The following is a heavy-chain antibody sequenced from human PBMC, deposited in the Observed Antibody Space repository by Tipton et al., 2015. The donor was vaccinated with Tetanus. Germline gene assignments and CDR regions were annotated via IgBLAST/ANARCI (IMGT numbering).Heavy chain of an antibody. D-gene: IGHD2-21*02. Sequence: TLSLTCTVSGGSISTRNYFWGWIRQAPGKGLDWIGYISYTGTTHYNPSLKSRVTISLDRSKNQFSLKLTSVTAADTAVYYCATVGLVTASVKYWGQGTLVTVSS. J-gene: IGHJ4*01. CDR2: ISYTGTT. CDR1: GGSISTRNYF. V-gene: IGHV4-31*03. CDR3: ATVGLVTASVKY.